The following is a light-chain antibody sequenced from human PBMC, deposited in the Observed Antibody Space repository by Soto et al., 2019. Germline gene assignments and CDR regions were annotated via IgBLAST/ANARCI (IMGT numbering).Light chain of an antibody. J-gene: IGLJ7*01. CDR1: SSDVGSYNL. Sequence: QSALTQPASVSGSPGQSITICCTGTSSDVGSYNLVSWYQQHPGKAPKLMIYEGSKRPSGVSNRFSGSKSGNTASLTISGLQAEDEADYYCCSYAGRRAVFGAGTQLTVL. CDR3: CSYAGRRAV. V-gene: IGLV2-23*01. CDR2: EGS.